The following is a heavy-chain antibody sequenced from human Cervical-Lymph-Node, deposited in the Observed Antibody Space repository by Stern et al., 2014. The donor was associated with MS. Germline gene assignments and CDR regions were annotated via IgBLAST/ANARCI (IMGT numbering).Heavy chain of an antibody. CDR2: ISSGGSYI. CDR3: ARGRGGNYRYYFDY. J-gene: IGHJ4*02. Sequence: EVQLVESGGGLVKPGGSLRLSCAASGFTFRSYSMNWVRPAPGKGLEWVASISSGGSYIYYADSLKGRFTISRDNAKNSLYLQMNSLRAEDTAVYYCARGRGGNYRYYFDYWGQGTLVTVSS. D-gene: IGHD4-23*01. CDR1: GFTFRSYS. V-gene: IGHV3-21*01.